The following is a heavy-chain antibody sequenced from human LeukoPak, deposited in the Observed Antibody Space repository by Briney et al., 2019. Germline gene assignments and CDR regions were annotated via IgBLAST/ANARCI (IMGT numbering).Heavy chain of an antibody. CDR1: GGSISSGGYS. CDR3: ARESSRGSY. CDR2: IYHTGST. D-gene: IGHD3-16*01. V-gene: IGHV4-30-2*01. Sequence: PSETLSLTCAVSGGSISSGGYSWSWIRQPPGKGLEWIGYIYHTGSTYFNPSFKSRVTISVDRSKNQFSLKLSSVTAADTAVYYCARESSRGSYWGQGALVTVSS. J-gene: IGHJ4*02.